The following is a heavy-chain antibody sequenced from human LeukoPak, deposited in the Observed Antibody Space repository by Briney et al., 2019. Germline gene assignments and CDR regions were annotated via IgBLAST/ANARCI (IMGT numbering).Heavy chain of an antibody. J-gene: IGHJ4*02. CDR1: GGSISSYY. CDR2: IYTSGST. V-gene: IGHV4-4*07. CDR3: ARSLIPPTYWYFDN. D-gene: IGHD2-21*01. Sequence: PSETLSLTCTVSGGSISSYYWSWIRQPAGKGLEWIGRIYTSGSTNYNPSLKSRVTMSVDTSKNQFSLRLSSVTAADTAVYYCARSLIPPTYWYFDNWGQGTLVTVSS.